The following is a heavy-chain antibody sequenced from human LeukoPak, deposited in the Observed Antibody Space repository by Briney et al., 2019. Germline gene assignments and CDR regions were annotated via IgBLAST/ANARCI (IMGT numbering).Heavy chain of an antibody. D-gene: IGHD1-1*01. V-gene: IGHV4-59*01. CDR1: GGSISSYY. Sequence: SETLSLTCTVSGGSISSYYWSWIRQPPGKGLEWIGYIYYSGSTNYNPSLKSRVTISVDTSKNQFSLKLSSVTAADTAVYYCARAVLHDNYFDYWGQGTLVTVSS. J-gene: IGHJ4*02. CDR3: ARAVLHDNYFDY. CDR2: IYYSGST.